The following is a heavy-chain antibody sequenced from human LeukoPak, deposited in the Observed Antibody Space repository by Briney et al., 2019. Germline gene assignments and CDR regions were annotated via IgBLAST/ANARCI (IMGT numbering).Heavy chain of an antibody. CDR2: IYYRGST. D-gene: IGHD3-3*01. J-gene: IGHJ6*02. Sequence: SETLSLTCTVSGVSISSYYWRCIRQPPGKRLEWSGYIYYRGSTNYNPSLKSRVTISVDTSKNQFSLKLSSVTAADTAVYYCARCDFWSGYNYYGMDVWGQGTTVTVSS. CDR3: ARCDFWSGYNYYGMDV. CDR1: GVSISSYY. V-gene: IGHV4-59*01.